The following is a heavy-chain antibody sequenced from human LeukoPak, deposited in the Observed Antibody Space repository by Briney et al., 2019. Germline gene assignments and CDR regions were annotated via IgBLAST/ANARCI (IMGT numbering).Heavy chain of an antibody. CDR1: GFTFSSYW. Sequence: GGPLRLSCGASGFTFSSYWMSWVRQAPGKGLEWVANIKQDGSEKYYVDSVKGRFTISRDNAKNSLYLQMNSLRAEDTAVYYCARTSSSWFLDYWGQGTLVTVSS. V-gene: IGHV3-7*01. CDR3: ARTSSSWFLDY. D-gene: IGHD6-13*01. J-gene: IGHJ4*02. CDR2: IKQDGSEK.